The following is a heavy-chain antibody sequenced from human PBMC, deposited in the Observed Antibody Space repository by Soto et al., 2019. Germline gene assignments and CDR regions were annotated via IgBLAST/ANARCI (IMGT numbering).Heavy chain of an antibody. Sequence: GGSLRLSCAASGFTFSSYAMHWVRQAPGKGLEWVAVISYDGSNKYYADSVKGRFTISRDNAKNSLYLQMNSLRAEDTAAYYCARTPYYYDSSGYYLDYWGQGTLVTVSS. J-gene: IGHJ4*02. D-gene: IGHD3-22*01. CDR3: ARTPYYYDSSGYYLDY. CDR2: ISYDGSNK. CDR1: GFTFSSYA. V-gene: IGHV3-30-3*01.